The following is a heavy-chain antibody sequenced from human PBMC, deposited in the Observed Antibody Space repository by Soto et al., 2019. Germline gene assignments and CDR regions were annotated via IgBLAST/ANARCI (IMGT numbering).Heavy chain of an antibody. J-gene: IGHJ4*02. Sequence: SETLSLTCAVSGGSISSGGYSWSWIRQPPGKSLEWIGYIYHSESTYYNTSLKSRVTISVDRSKNQFSLKLSSVTAADTAVYYCARGQVVAAKHWGQGTLVTVS. D-gene: IGHD2-15*01. CDR2: IYHSEST. CDR1: GGSISSGGYS. CDR3: ARGQVVAAKH. V-gene: IGHV4-30-2*01.